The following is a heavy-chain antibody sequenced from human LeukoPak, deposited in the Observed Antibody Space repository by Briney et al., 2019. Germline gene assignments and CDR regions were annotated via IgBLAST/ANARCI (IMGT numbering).Heavy chain of an antibody. Sequence: ASVKVSCKASGYTFTSYGIGWVRQAPGQGLEWMGWISAYNGNTNYAQKLQGRVTMTTDTSTSTAYMELRSLRSDDTAVYYCARSSGGYYYDSSGFLDYWGQGTLVTVSS. D-gene: IGHD3-22*01. CDR3: ARSSGGYYYDSSGFLDY. J-gene: IGHJ4*02. CDR2: ISAYNGNT. CDR1: GYTFTSYG. V-gene: IGHV1-18*01.